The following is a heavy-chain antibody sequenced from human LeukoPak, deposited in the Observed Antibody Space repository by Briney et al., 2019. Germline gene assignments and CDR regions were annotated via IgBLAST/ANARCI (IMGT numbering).Heavy chain of an antibody. J-gene: IGHJ5*02. Sequence: SETLSLTCAVSGYSITSGHYWGWIRQPPGRGLEWIGSINHRGNTYYTPSLKSRVTISVDTSKNQFSLRLSSVTAADTAVYWCARQGQYGSETLWFDPWGQGTLVTVSS. D-gene: IGHD3-10*01. CDR3: ARQGQYGSETLWFDP. CDR1: GYSITSGHY. V-gene: IGHV4-38-2*01. CDR2: INHRGNT.